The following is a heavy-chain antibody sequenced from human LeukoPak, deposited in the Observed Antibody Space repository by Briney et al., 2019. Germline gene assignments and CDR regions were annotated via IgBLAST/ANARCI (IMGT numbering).Heavy chain of an antibody. J-gene: IGHJ4*02. V-gene: IGHV4-59*08. Sequence: PSETLSLTRTVSGGSISSSYWSWIRQPPGKGLEYIGFIYYSGSTNYNPSLKSRVTMSLDTSKNQFSLTLTSVTATDTAVYYCARLGKEVTYRAYYFDYWGQGTLVTVSS. CDR3: ARLGKEVTYRAYYFDY. D-gene: IGHD5-18*01. CDR2: IYYSGST. CDR1: GGSISSSY.